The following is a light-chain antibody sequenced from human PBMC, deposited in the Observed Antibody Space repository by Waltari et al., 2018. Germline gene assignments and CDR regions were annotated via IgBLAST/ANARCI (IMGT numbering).Light chain of an antibody. V-gene: IGLV2-14*01. CDR2: GVT. CDR3: ASYTNIDTVV. Sequence: QSALTQPASVSGSRGQSITISCTGTSSDVGAYNYVCWYQHHPGKAPKLIIYGVTNRPSGVSDRFSGSKSGNTASLAISGLQAEDEADYYCASYTNIDTVVFGGGTKLTVL. J-gene: IGLJ2*01. CDR1: SSDVGAYNY.